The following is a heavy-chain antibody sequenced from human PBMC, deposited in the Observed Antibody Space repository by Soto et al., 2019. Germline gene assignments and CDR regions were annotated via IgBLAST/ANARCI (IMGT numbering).Heavy chain of an antibody. CDR2: ISGSSGFI. J-gene: IGHJ4*02. CDR1: GFTFNNFG. D-gene: IGHD3-3*01. CDR3: AREAKRSLEWIHNDC. Sequence: LRLSCAASGFTFNNFGMNWVRQAPGKGLEWVSSISGSSGFIFYADSVKGRFTISRDNAKNSLYLQLSSLRAEDTAVYYCAREAKRSLEWIHNDCWGQGTLVTVSS. V-gene: IGHV3-21*01.